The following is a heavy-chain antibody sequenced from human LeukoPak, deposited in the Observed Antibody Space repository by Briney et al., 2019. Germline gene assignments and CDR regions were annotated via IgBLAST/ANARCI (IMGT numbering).Heavy chain of an antibody. CDR2: LAYDGTNL. CDR3: AKGSKAVLFTRDHYMDV. Sequence: GRSLTLSCVTSGFDFNVYAMHWVRHSPGKGLEWVALLAYDGTNLYYADSVRGRFTISRDNSKNTLYLQMNSLRAEDTAVYFCAKGSKAVLFTRDHYMDVWGKGTTVTISS. J-gene: IGHJ6*03. CDR1: GFDFNVYA. V-gene: IGHV3-30*04. D-gene: IGHD3-3*01.